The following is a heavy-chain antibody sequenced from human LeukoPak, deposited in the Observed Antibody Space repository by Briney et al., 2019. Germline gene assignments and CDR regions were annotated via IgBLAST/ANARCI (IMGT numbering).Heavy chain of an antibody. CDR2: ISGNGDNT. J-gene: IGHJ4*02. V-gene: IGHV3-23*01. CDR3: AKTAMIKVIATSYPKGLNY. D-gene: IGHD2-21*01. Sequence: GGSLRLSCAASGFRFGYNAMNWVRQAPGKGLEWVSGISGNGDNTYYSESVRGRFTISRDNSKNTVYLQMTSLSAGDTALYYCAKTAMIKVIATSYPKGLNYWGQGALVTVSS. CDR1: GFRFGYNA.